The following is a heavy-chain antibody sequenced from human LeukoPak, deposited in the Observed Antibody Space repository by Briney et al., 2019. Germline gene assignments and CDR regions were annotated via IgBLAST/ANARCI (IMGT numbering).Heavy chain of an antibody. CDR3: ARDSSSWHNAHDAFDI. Sequence: ASVKVSCKASGYTFTGYYMHWVRQAPGQGLEWMGWTNPNSGGTNYAQKFQGRVTMTRDTSISTAYMELSRLRSDDTAVYYCARDSSSWHNAHDAFDIWGQGTMVTVSS. J-gene: IGHJ3*02. V-gene: IGHV1-2*02. CDR1: GYTFTGYY. D-gene: IGHD6-13*01. CDR2: TNPNSGGT.